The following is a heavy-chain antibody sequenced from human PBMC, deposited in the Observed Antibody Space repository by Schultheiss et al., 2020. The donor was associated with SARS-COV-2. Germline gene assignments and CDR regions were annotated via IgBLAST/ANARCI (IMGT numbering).Heavy chain of an antibody. J-gene: IGHJ3*01. Sequence: GESLKISCAASGLSVSNNYMTWVRQAPGKGLEWVSVFYSGGNTHYADSVRGRFIISRDNSKNTVYLQMNSLGPEDTAIYYCARERPNAWYDAFDLWGQGTLVTVSS. V-gene: IGHV3-66*01. CDR1: GLSVSNNY. D-gene: IGHD6-13*01. CDR2: FYSGGNT. CDR3: ARERPNAWYDAFDL.